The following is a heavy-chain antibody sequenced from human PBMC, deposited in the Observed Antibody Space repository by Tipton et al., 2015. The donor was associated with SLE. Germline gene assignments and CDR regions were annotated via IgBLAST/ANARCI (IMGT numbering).Heavy chain of an antibody. J-gene: IGHJ4*02. Sequence: TLSLTCAVSGYSISSSSYYWGWIRQPPGKGLEWIGSIYYSGSTYYNPSLQSRVTISVDTSKNQFSLKLSSVTAADTAVYYCARHKISPYSSGWFFDYWGQGTLVTVSS. CDR2: IYYSGST. V-gene: IGHV4-39*07. CDR1: GYSISSSSYY. D-gene: IGHD6-19*01. CDR3: ARHKISPYSSGWFFDY.